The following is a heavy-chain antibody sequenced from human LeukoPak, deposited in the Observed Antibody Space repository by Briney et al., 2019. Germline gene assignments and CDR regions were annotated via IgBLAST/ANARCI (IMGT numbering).Heavy chain of an antibody. CDR2: IYHSGST. CDR3: ARSRGYSGYDAFDY. V-gene: IGHV4-30-2*01. J-gene: IGHJ4*02. D-gene: IGHD5-12*01. CDR1: GGSISSGGYS. Sequence: SQTLSLTCAVSGGSISSGGYSWGWVRQPPGRGREWIGYIYHSGSTYYNPSRKSRVTISVDRSKNQFSLKLSSVTAADTAVYYCARSRGYSGYDAFDYWGQGTLVTV.